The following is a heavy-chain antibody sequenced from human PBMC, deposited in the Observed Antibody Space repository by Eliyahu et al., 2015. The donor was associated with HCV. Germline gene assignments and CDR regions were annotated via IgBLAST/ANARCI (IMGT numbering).Heavy chain of an antibody. Sequence: QMQLVQSGPEVKKPGTSVKVSCKASGFTFTSSAXQXXXQARXQRLEWIGWIVVGSGNTNYAQKFQERVTITRDMSTSTAYMELSSLRSEDTAVYYCAAEEGYCSSTSCYKYYYYGMDVWGQGTTVTVSS. CDR1: GFTFTSSA. J-gene: IGHJ6*02. V-gene: IGHV1-58*01. CDR3: AAEEGYCSSTSCYKYYYYGMDV. CDR2: IVVGSGNT. D-gene: IGHD2-2*02.